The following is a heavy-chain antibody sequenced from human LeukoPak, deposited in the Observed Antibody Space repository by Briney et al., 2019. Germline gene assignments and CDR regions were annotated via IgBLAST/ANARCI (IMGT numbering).Heavy chain of an antibody. Sequence: ASVKVSCKASGYAFGDDYIHWVRQAPGQGLEWIGRINPNSGDTKSLQKFQGRVTLTRDTSISTAYMDLTNLTSDDTAVYYCAGDIVVAGVFNWFDPWGQGTLVSVSS. CDR3: AGDIVVAGVFNWFDP. J-gene: IGHJ5*02. CDR1: GYAFGDDY. V-gene: IGHV1-2*06. CDR2: INPNSGDT. D-gene: IGHD2-21*01.